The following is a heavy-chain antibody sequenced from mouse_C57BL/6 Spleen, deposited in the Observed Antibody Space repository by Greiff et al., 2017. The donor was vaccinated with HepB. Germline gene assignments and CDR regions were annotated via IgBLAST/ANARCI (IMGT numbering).Heavy chain of an antibody. CDR2: INPSSGYT. CDR1: GYTFTSYT. CDR3: AREGRNWDGAYWYFDV. Sequence: VQLVESGAELARPGASVKMSCKASGYTFTSYTMHWVKQRPGQGLEWIGYINPSSGYTKYNQKFKDKATLTADKSSSTAYMQLSSLTSEDSAVYYCAREGRNWDGAYWYFDVWGTGTTVTVSS. V-gene: IGHV1-4*01. D-gene: IGHD4-1*01. J-gene: IGHJ1*03.